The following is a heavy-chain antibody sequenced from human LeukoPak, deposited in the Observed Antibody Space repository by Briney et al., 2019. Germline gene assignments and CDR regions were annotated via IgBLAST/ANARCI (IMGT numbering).Heavy chain of an antibody. J-gene: IGHJ4*02. CDR3: AKDGGGYYGSYFDY. V-gene: IGHV3-23*01. CDR1: GFTFSSYS. D-gene: IGHD3-22*01. CDR2: ISGSGGST. Sequence: PGGSLRLSCAASGFTFSSYSMSWVRQAPGKGLEWVSAISGSGGSTYYADSVKGRFTISRDNSKNTLYLQMNSLRAEDTAVYYCAKDGGGYYGSYFDYWGQGTLVTVSS.